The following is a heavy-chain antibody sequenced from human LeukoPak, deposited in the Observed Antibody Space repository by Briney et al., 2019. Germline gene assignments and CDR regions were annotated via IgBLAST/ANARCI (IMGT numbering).Heavy chain of an antibody. CDR3: ARDHYYGSGRLVRYYYGMDV. J-gene: IGHJ6*02. CDR2: IWYDGSNK. D-gene: IGHD3-10*01. CDR1: GFTFSSYG. Sequence: GGSLRLSCAASGFTFSSYGMHWVRQAPGNGLEWVAVIWYDGSNKYYADSVKGRFTISRDNSKNTLYLQMNSLRAEDTAVYYCARDHYYGSGRLVRYYYGMDVWGQGTTVTVSS. V-gene: IGHV3-33*01.